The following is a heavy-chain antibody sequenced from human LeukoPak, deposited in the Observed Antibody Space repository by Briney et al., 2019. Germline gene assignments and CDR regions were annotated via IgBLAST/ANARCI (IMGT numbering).Heavy chain of an antibody. CDR1: GYTFTGYC. Sequence: ASVKVSCKASGYTFTGYCMHWVRQAPGQGLEWMGWINPNSGGTNYAQKFQGRVTMTRDTSISTAYMELSRLRSDDTAVYYCARGHSSGWYGDWFDPWGQGTLVTVSS. D-gene: IGHD6-19*01. CDR3: ARGHSSGWYGDWFDP. V-gene: IGHV1-2*02. J-gene: IGHJ5*02. CDR2: INPNSGGT.